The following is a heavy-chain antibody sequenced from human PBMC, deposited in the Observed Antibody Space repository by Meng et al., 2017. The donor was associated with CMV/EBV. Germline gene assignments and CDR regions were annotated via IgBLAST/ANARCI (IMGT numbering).Heavy chain of an antibody. CDR2: MRGRGGSR. CDR3: AREFDGYTFDY. CDR1: GWTWGGGE. J-gene: IGHJ4*02. Sequence: GGEGKGGGGAVEVAGKADGWTWGGGERGWGGGGGGEGREWGGMMRGRGGSRGWAQEWQGRVSMTRDTSTSTVYMELSSLRSEDTAVYYRAREFDGYTFDYWGQGTLVTVSS. V-gene: IGHV1-46*04. D-gene: IGHD5-24*01.